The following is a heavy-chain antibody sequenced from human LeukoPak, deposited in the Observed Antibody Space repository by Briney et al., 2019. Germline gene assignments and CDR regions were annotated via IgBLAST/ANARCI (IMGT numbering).Heavy chain of an antibody. J-gene: IGHJ4*02. D-gene: IGHD6-13*01. Sequence: GGSLRLSCAASGFTFSDYYMSWIRQAPGKGLEWVSYISSSSSYIYYADSVKGRFTISRDNAKNSLYLQMNSLRAEDTAVYYCARVGKVAAAHSFDYWGQGTLVTVSS. CDR2: ISSSSSYI. V-gene: IGHV3-11*06. CDR3: ARVGKVAAAHSFDY. CDR1: GFTFSDYY.